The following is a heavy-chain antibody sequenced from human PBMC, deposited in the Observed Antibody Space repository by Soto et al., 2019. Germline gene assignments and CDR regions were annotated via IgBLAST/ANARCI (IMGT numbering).Heavy chain of an antibody. J-gene: IGHJ4*02. CDR1: GYTLPNYS. D-gene: IGHD2-8*01. Sequence: QVQFVQSGAEVKKPRASVRLSCKPSGYTLPNYSIQWVRQAAGQGLQWLGWINPGTGYTESSQRFQGRLTLTMDNSATTFYMDLTSLTSEDTAVYFCTRDLNGGNPFDYWGQGTLVTVSS. CDR2: INPGTGYT. CDR3: TRDLNGGNPFDY. V-gene: IGHV1-3*01.